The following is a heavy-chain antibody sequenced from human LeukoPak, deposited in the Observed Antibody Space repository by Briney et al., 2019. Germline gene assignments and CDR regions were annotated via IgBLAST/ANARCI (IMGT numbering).Heavy chain of an antibody. CDR3: ARHWGSEYYDFWSGYYTAPYYYYGMDV. J-gene: IGHJ6*02. CDR2: IYPGDSDT. Sequence: GESLKISCKGSGYSFTSYWIGWVRQMPGKGLGWMGIIYPGDSDTRYSPSFQGQVTISADKSISTAYLQWSSLKASDTAMYYCARHWGSEYYDFWSGYYTAPYYYYGMDVWGQGTTVTVSS. CDR1: GYSFTSYW. V-gene: IGHV5-51*01. D-gene: IGHD3-3*01.